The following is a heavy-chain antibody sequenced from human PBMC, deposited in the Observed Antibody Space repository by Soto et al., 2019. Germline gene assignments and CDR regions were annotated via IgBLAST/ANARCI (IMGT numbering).Heavy chain of an antibody. J-gene: IGHJ4*02. CDR2: MNPIGDAT. CDR3: AKRLCPISGPFHF. Sequence: DVQLLESGGGLLQPGGSMRLSCTSSGFKFIAFTMDWVRQAPGKGLEWVSEMNPIGDATNYATTVKGRFTISRDNFRNTLYLQMDSLRVDDTAMYYCAKRLCPISGPFHFWGRGTLVTVSS. V-gene: IGHV3-23*01. CDR1: GFKFIAFT. D-gene: IGHD6-19*01.